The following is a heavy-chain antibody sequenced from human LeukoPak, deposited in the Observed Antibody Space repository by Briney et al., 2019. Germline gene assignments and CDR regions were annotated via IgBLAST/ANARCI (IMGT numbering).Heavy chain of an antibody. Sequence: SQTLSLTCAISGDSVSANNAAWGWIRQSPSRGLEWLGRTYYRSQWYNDYGLSVKSRITINPGTSKNQFSLQLSSVTPEDTAVYYCAREVDSGSSDWGQGTLVTVSS. CDR1: GDSVSANNAA. J-gene: IGHJ4*02. CDR3: AREVDSGSSD. D-gene: IGHD1-26*01. CDR2: TYYRSQWYN. V-gene: IGHV6-1*01.